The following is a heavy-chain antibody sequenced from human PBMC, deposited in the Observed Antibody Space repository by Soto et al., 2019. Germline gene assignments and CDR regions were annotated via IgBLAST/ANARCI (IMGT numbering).Heavy chain of an antibody. CDR3: ATLHSGYSSSPAPSYYYYGMDV. Sequence: EVQLVESGGGLVKPGGSLRLSCAASGFTFSSYSMNWVRQAPGKGLEWVSSISSSSSYIYYADSVKGRFTISRDNAKNALYLQMNSLRAEDTAVYYCATLHSGYSSSPAPSYYYYGMDVWGQGTTVTVSS. CDR2: ISSSSSYI. CDR1: GFTFSSYS. J-gene: IGHJ6*02. D-gene: IGHD6-6*01. V-gene: IGHV3-21*01.